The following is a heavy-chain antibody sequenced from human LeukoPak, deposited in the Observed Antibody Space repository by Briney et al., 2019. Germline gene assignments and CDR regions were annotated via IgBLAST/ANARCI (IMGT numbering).Heavy chain of an antibody. D-gene: IGHD6-13*01. J-gene: IGHJ3*02. CDR1: GYSFTNYW. CDR2: IYPGDSDT. CDR3: ASSIAAAGNADDAFDI. V-gene: IGHV5-51*01. Sequence: GESLKISCKGSGYSFTNYWIGWVRQMPGKGLEWMAIIYPGDSDTRYSPSFQGQVTISADKSISTAYLQWSSLKASDTAMYYCASSIAAAGNADDAFDIWCQGTMVTVSS.